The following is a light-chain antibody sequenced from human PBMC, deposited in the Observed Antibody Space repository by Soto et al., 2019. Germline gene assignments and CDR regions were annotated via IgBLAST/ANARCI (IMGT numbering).Light chain of an antibody. V-gene: IGLV2-14*03. Sequence: QSALTQPASVSGSPGQSITISCTGTSSDVGVSDYVSWYQHHPGKAPRLIIYDVSNRPSGVSNRFSGSKSGNTASLPISGLQAEDEADYYCSSSTSSSTSVFGGGTKLTVL. CDR1: SSDVGVSDY. J-gene: IGLJ2*01. CDR3: SSSTSSSTSV. CDR2: DVS.